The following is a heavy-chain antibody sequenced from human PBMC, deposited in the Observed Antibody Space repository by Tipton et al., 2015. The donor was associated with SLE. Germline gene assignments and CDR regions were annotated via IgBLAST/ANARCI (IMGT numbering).Heavy chain of an antibody. Sequence: TLSLTCTVSGGSISGYYWSWIRQPPGKGLEWIGEINHSGSTNYNPSLKSRVTISVDTSKNQFSLKLSSVTAADTAVYYCARGSSSWRGWGQGTLVTVSS. CDR1: GGSISGYY. D-gene: IGHD6-13*01. CDR3: ARGSSSWRG. CDR2: INHSGST. J-gene: IGHJ4*02. V-gene: IGHV4-34*01.